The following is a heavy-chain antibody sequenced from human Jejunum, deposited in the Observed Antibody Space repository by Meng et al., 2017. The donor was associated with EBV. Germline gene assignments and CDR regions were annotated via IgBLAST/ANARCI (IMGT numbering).Heavy chain of an antibody. CDR1: GYTFTTYF. V-gene: IGHV1-46*01. Sequence: VASGGESKKLWHPVKVSSKGSGYTFTTYFLHWVRQAPGQGLEWMGIINTRGGTTTYAQGFQGRVTMSRDTSTGTVYMDLSGLTSEDTAMYYCARTFGDYDAFDYWGQGTLVTVSS. D-gene: IGHD4-17*01. CDR3: ARTFGDYDAFDY. J-gene: IGHJ4*02. CDR2: INTRGGTT.